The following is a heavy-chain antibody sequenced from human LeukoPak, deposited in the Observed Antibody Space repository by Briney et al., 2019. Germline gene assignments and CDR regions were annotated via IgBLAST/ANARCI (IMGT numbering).Heavy chain of an antibody. CDR1: GFPFSAYD. Sequence: GGSLRLSCAPSGFPFSAYDMHWVRHAPGKGLEWVSAFCSAGDTYYPGAVKGRFTISRDYAKNSLFLQMNNLIAGDTAVYFCVRGALPGDNWYFDLWGRGTLVTVSS. V-gene: IGHV3-13*01. J-gene: IGHJ2*01. CDR3: VRGALPGDNWYFDL. CDR2: FCSAGDT.